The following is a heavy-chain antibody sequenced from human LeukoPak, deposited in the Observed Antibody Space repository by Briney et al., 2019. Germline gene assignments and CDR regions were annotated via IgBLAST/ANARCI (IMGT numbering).Heavy chain of an antibody. V-gene: IGHV3-7*01. CDR2: IKPDGSEK. J-gene: IGHJ4*02. D-gene: IGHD1-26*01. Sequence: GGSLRLSCAASGFTVSSNYMSWVRQAPGKGLEWVANIKPDGSEKYYVDSVKGRFTISRDNAKNSLYLQMYSLRVEDTGLYYCARDTVGVTDYWGQGTLVTVSS. CDR1: GFTVSSNY. CDR3: ARDTVGVTDY.